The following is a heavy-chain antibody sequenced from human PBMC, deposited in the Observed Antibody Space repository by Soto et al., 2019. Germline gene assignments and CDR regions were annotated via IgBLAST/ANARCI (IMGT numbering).Heavy chain of an antibody. CDR3: ARLEGLATISYYFDF. Sequence: QLQLQEPGPGLVKPSETLSLTCSVSDDSINSDKYYWGWIRQPPGKGLEWIGSIYYRGNAYYNPSLHTGVTISLDKSNSQFSLKLNSVAAADSAVYFCARLEGLATISYYFDFWGPGALVTVSS. CDR1: DDSINSDKYY. V-gene: IGHV4-39*01. CDR2: IYYRGNA. D-gene: IGHD3-9*01. J-gene: IGHJ4*02.